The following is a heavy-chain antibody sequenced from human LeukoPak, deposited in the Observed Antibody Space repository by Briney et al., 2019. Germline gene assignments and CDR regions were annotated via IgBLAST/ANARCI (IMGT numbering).Heavy chain of an antibody. CDR2: ISAYTGDA. D-gene: IGHD3-22*01. Sequence: ASVKVSCKASGCTFPNYGISWLRQAPGQGLEWMGWISAYTGDANYPQNLQGRVIMTTDTSTSTAYMGLRSLRSDDTAVYYCARTPTGHYGSSGYFPYYFDYWGQGTLVTASS. J-gene: IGHJ4*02. V-gene: IGHV1-18*01. CDR1: GCTFPNYG. CDR3: ARTPTGHYGSSGYFPYYFDY.